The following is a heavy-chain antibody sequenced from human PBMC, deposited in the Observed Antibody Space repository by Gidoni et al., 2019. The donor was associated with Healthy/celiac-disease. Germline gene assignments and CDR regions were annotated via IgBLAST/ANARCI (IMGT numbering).Heavy chain of an antibody. J-gene: IGHJ3*02. CDR2: IYSGGST. Sequence: EVQLVESGGGLIQPGGSRRPSCAASGFTVSSNYMSWVRQAPGKGLEWVSFIYSGGSTYYADSVKGRFTISRDNSKNTLYLQMNSLRAEDTAVYYCVLERLRRDGPDIWGQGTMVTVSS. D-gene: IGHD1-1*01. V-gene: IGHV3-53*01. CDR3: VLERLRRDGPDI. CDR1: GFTVSSNY.